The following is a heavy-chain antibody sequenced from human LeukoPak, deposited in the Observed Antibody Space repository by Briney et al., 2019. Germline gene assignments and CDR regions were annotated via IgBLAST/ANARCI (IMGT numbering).Heavy chain of an antibody. CDR1: GGSISSSSYY. CDR3: ARLYSGSYPHDY. CDR2: IYYSGST. J-gene: IGHJ4*02. Sequence: SETLSPTCTVSGGSISSSSYYWGWIRQPPGKGLEWIGSIYYSGSTYYNPSLKSRVTISVDTSKNQFSLKLSSVTAADTAVYYCARLYSGSYPHDYWGQGTLVTVSS. V-gene: IGHV4-39*01. D-gene: IGHD1-26*01.